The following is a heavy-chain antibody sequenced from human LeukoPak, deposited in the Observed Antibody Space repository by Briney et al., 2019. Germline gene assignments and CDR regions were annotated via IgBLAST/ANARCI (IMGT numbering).Heavy chain of an antibody. CDR2: IYYTGTT. Sequence: SETLSLTCTVSGGSLSSSTFYWGWIRQPPGKGLEWIGTIYYTGTTYYNPSLKSRVTISVDTSKNRFSLDLNSVTAADTAVYYCARHSYSGTNFDYWGQGTLVTVSS. CDR3: ARHSYSGTNFDY. J-gene: IGHJ4*02. V-gene: IGHV4-39*01. CDR1: GGSLSSSTFY. D-gene: IGHD1-26*01.